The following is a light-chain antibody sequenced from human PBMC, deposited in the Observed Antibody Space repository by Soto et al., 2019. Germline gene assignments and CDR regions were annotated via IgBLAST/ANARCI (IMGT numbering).Light chain of an antibody. CDR1: QDVRNY. Sequence: AIQMTQSPSSLSASVGDILTITCRASQDVRNYVGWYQQKPGKAPKFLIYGAFSLETGIPSRFSGSGYGTEFTLTINSLLPEDFATYFCLQDYSWPWTFGQGTKVEV. J-gene: IGKJ1*01. CDR3: LQDYSWPWT. CDR2: GAF. V-gene: IGKV1-6*01.